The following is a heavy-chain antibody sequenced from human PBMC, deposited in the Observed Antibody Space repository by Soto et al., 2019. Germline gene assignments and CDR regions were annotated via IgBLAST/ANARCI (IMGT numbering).Heavy chain of an antibody. V-gene: IGHV4-30-4*01. D-gene: IGHD3-3*01. J-gene: IGHJ4*02. CDR3: ARAPVGLDTISYFDY. CDR2: IYNGGST. CDR1: GDSVSSVGFH. Sequence: LSLTCTVSGDSVSSVGFHWAWLRRPPGKGLEWIGYIYNGGSTYYRPSLESRMRMSLDATRNHYSLRLTSVTAADTAVYFCARAPVGLDTISYFDYWGQGKLVSVSS.